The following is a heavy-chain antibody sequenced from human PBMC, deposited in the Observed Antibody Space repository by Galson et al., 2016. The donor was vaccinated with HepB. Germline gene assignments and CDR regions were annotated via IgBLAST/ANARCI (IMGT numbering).Heavy chain of an antibody. V-gene: IGHV3-48*04. CDR3: AREAKSVVDTMVRGVIYDY. J-gene: IGHJ4*02. D-gene: IGHD3-10*01. Sequence: SLRLSCAASGFTFSSYSMNWVRLAPGKGLEWVSYISSSSATIHYADSVKGRFTISRDNAKNSLYLQMNSLRVEDKAEYYCAREAKSVVDTMVRGVIYDYWGQGTLVTVSS. CDR2: ISSSSATI. CDR1: GFTFSSYS.